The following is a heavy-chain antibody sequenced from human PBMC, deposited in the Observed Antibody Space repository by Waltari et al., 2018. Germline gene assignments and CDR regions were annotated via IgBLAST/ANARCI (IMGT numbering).Heavy chain of an antibody. V-gene: IGHV3-30*01. CDR2: ISFDGNNI. Sequence: QVQLVESGGGVVQPGKSLTLSCEVSGISVSSYAMHWVRQAPGKGLEWVAGISFDGNNIYFADSVKGRFTINRDNSKNTLSLQMNSLTPEDTAIYYCARDGHSYFYGSWSDYWGQGTLVTVSS. J-gene: IGHJ4*02. CDR3: ARDGHSYFYGSWSDY. D-gene: IGHD3-10*01. CDR1: GISVSSYA.